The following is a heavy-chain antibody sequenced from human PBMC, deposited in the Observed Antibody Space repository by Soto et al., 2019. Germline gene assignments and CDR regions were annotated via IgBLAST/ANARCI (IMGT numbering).Heavy chain of an antibody. V-gene: IGHV3-23*01. J-gene: IGHJ3*01. CDR1: GYSTSSGYY. CDR3: ARPYGGKIGDALDL. Sequence: ETLSLTCAVSGYSTSSGYYWGWIRQPPGKGLEWVSTISDSADSAYYADSVKGRFTISRDNSKNTLYLQMNSLRAEDTAVYYCARPYGGKIGDALDLWGQGTTVTVSS. D-gene: IGHD4-17*01. CDR2: ISDSADSA.